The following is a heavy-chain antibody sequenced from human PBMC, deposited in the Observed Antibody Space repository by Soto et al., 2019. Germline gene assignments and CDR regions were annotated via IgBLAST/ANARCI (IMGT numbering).Heavy chain of an antibody. CDR1: GGSVSSSIYY. J-gene: IGHJ5*01. CDR2: IYYSGST. V-gene: IGHV4-39*01. CDR3: AAGDYSGSGTYYNGWLDS. D-gene: IGHD3-10*01. Sequence: SETLSLTCTVSGGSVSSSIYYWGWIRQPPRKGLEWIGSIYYSGSTYYNPSLKSRVTISLDTSKNQFSLRLNSVTAADAALYYCAAGDYSGSGTYYNGWLDSWGQGTMVTVYS.